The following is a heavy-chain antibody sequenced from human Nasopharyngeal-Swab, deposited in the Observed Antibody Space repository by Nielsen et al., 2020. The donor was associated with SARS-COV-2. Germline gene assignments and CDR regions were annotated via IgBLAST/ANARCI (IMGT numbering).Heavy chain of an antibody. V-gene: IGHV6-1*01. D-gene: IGHD4-17*01. Sequence: SQTLSLTCAIPGDSVSSSSAAWNWIRQSPTRGLEWLGRTYYRSKWYNDYAVSVKSRITINPDTSKNQFSLHLNSVTPEDTAVYYCARARGAYGDYYDYYYTDVWGKGTTVTVSS. J-gene: IGHJ6*03. CDR2: TYYRSKWYN. CDR3: ARARGAYGDYYDYYYTDV. CDR1: GDSVSSSSAA.